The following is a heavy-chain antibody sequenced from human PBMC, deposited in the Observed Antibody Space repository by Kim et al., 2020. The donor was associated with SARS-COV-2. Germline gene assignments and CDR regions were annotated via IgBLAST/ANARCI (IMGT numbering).Heavy chain of an antibody. CDR1: GFTFSSYW. Sequence: GGSLRLSCEASGFTFSSYWMHWVRQAPGKGLVWVSRSNSDGSSTIYADSVKGRFTISRDNAKNTLYMQMNSLRAEDTAVYYCARSGPYTKPYYDFWSGYYTGRYYGMDVWGQGTTVTLSS. V-gene: IGHV3-74*01. CDR3: ARSGPYTKPYYDFWSGYYTGRYYGMDV. D-gene: IGHD3-3*01. CDR2: SNSDGSST. J-gene: IGHJ6*02.